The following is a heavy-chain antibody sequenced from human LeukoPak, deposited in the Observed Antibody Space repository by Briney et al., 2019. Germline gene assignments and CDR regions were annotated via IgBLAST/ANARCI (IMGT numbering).Heavy chain of an antibody. V-gene: IGHV4-59*01. CDR1: GGSISSYY. CDR2: IFYSGST. Sequence: PSETLSLTCTVSGGSISSYYWSWIRQPPGKGLEWIGYIFYSGSTNYNPSLKSRITMSVDTSKNHFSLKLNSVTAADTAVYYCARGGYNYFAPGSYYNFDYWGQGTLVTVSS. CDR3: ARGGYNYFAPGSYYNFDY. D-gene: IGHD3-10*01. J-gene: IGHJ4*02.